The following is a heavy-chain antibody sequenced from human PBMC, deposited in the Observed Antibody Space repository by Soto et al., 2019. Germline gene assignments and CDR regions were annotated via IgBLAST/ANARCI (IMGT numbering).Heavy chain of an antibody. V-gene: IGHV3-7*05. D-gene: IGHD3-3*01. J-gene: IGHJ4*02. CDR3: AREGDYYDFWSGYSIDY. CDR1: GFTFISYW. Sequence: TGGSLRLSCAASGFTFISYWMSWVRQAPGKGLEWVANIKQDGSEKYYVDSVKGRFTISRDNAKNSLYLQMNSLRAEDTAVYYCAREGDYYDFWSGYSIDYWGQGTLVTVSS. CDR2: IKQDGSEK.